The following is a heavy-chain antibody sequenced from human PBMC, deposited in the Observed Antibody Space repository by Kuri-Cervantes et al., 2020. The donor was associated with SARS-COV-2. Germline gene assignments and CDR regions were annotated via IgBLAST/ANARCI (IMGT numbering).Heavy chain of an antibody. Sequence: SETLSLTCTVPGGSISSSRYYWGWIRQPPGKGLEWFGRIYYSGSTYYNPSLKSRVTISVDTSKNQFSLKLSSVTAADTAVYYCATSFVVVPAAIAQIYYYSMDVWGQGTTVTVSS. V-gene: IGHV4-39*01. CDR3: ATSFVVVPAAIAQIYYYSMDV. CDR2: IYYSGST. CDR1: GGSISSSRYY. J-gene: IGHJ6*02. D-gene: IGHD2-2*01.